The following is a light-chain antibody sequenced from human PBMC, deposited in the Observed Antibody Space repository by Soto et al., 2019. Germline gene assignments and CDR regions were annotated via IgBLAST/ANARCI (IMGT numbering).Light chain of an antibody. CDR2: DVS. J-gene: IGLJ1*01. CDR3: SSYSSSSTYV. V-gene: IGLV2-14*01. CDR1: SRDVGGYNY. Sequence: QSALTQPAPVSGSPGQSITISCTGTSRDVGGYNYVSWYQQHPGKAPKLIIYDVSNRPSGISNRFSGSKSGNTASLTISGLQAEDEADYYCSSYSSSSTYVFGSGTKVTVL.